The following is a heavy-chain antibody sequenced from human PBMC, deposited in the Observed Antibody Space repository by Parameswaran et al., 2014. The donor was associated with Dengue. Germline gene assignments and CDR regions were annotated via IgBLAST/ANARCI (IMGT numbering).Heavy chain of an antibody. V-gene: IGHV3-74*01. CDR2: LLVMGVGT. D-gene: IGHD5-24*01. CDR3: AREDRDGYASDY. J-gene: IGHJ4*02. Sequence: PGKGRGVGRHVLLVMGVGTSYADSVKGRFTISRDNAKNTLYLQMNSLRAEDTAVYYCAREDRDGYASDYWGQGTLVTVSS.